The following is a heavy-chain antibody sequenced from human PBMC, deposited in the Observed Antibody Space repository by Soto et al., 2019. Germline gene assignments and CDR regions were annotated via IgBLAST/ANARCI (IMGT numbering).Heavy chain of an antibody. Sequence: SETLSLTCTVSGGSISSSSYYWGWIRQPPGKGLEWIGSIYYSGSTYYNPSLKSRVTISVDTSKNQFSLKLSSVTAADTAVYYCARPDKGGSGWSYYFDYWGQGTLVTVSS. V-gene: IGHV4-39*01. CDR2: IYYSGST. J-gene: IGHJ4*02. CDR3: ARPDKGGSGWSYYFDY. CDR1: GGSISSSSYY. D-gene: IGHD6-19*01.